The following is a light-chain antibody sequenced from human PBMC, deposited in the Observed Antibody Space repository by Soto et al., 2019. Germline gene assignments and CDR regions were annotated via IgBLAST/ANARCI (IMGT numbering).Light chain of an antibody. Sequence: EIVMTQSPATLSVSPGERATLSCRASQSVSSNLAWYQQKPGQAPRLLIYDASNRATGIPARFSGSGSGTDFTLTISSLEPEDFAVYYCQQYNKWPLITFGQGTRLEIK. CDR3: QQYNKWPLIT. J-gene: IGKJ5*01. V-gene: IGKV3D-15*01. CDR2: DAS. CDR1: QSVSSN.